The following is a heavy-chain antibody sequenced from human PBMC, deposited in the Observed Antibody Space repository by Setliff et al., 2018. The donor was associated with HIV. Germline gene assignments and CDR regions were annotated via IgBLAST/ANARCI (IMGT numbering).Heavy chain of an antibody. CDR3: ARDRPYSGYPD. D-gene: IGHD5-12*01. CDR2: IYYRGST. V-gene: IGHV4-39*07. Sequence: PSETLSLTCTVSGGSISSSGYYWGWIRQPPGKGLEWIGSIYYRGSTYYNPSLKSRITISVDTSKNQFSLKLTSVTAADTAVYYCARDRPYSGYPDWGQGTLVTVSS. CDR1: GGSISSSGYY. J-gene: IGHJ4*02.